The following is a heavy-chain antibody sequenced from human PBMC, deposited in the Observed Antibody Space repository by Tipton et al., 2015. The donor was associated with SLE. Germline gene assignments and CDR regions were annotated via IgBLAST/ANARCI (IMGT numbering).Heavy chain of an antibody. CDR2: IYTTGST. J-gene: IGHJ5*02. Sequence: TLSLTCTVSGASLSSADYFWSWIRQPAGKGLEWIGRIYTTGSTHYNPSLQSRVTMSVDTSKNQFSLKLSSVTAADTAVYYCARDVRVDGIGFDPWGQGTLVTVSS. CDR3: ARDVRVDGIGFDP. CDR1: GASLSSADYF. V-gene: IGHV4-61*02. D-gene: IGHD5-24*01.